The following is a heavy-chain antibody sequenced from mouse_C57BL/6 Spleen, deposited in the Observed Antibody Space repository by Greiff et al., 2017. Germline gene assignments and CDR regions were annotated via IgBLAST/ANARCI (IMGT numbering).Heavy chain of an antibody. CDR2: IYPGDGDT. CDR1: GYAISSSC. D-gene: IGHD1-1*01. CDR3: ARYTTVVAGDCDV. J-gene: IGHJ1*03. V-gene: IGHV1-82*01. Sequence: VQLQESGPELVKPGASVKISCTASGYAISSSCMNWVKQRPGKGLEWIGRIYPGDGDTKYTGKFKGKATLTADHSSSTAYLQLSSLPSEDSAVYFGARYTTVVAGDCDVWGTGTTVTVSS.